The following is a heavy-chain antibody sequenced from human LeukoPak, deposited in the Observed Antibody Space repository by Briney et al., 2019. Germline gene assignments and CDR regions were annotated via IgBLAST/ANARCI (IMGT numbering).Heavy chain of an antibody. CDR1: GFTFSSYA. V-gene: IGHV3-30-3*01. D-gene: IGHD2-15*01. J-gene: IGHJ1*01. CDR3: ARVPGSGHLRGYFQH. Sequence: GGSLRLSCAASGFTFSSYAMHWVRQAPGKGLEWVAVISYDGSNKYYADSVKGRFTISRDNSKNTLYLQMNSLRAEDTAVYYCARVPGSGHLRGYFQHWGQGTLVTVSS. CDR2: ISYDGSNK.